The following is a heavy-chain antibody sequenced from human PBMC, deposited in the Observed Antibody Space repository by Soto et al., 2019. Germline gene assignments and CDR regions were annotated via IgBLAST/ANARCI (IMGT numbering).Heavy chain of an antibody. CDR2: IYYSGAT. CDR3: ARYYDTSNRPYFHH. V-gene: IGHV4-39*01. J-gene: IGHJ1*01. Sequence: PSETLSLTCAVSGGSISSTTYYWAWIRQPPGKGLEWVATIYYSGATYYNPSLKSRLTISIDTSKNQFSLRLSSVTAADTAMYYCARYYDTSNRPYFHHWGQGTRATVSS. CDR1: GGSISSTTYY. D-gene: IGHD3-22*01.